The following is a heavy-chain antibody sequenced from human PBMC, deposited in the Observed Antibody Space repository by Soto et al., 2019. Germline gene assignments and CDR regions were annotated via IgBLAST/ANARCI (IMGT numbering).Heavy chain of an antibody. Sequence: GGPLRLSCAASGFTFSNHGMHWVRQAPGKGLEWVALSLYVGSNRFYADAVRGRFTISRDISENTVFLQMNSLRAEYTAVYYCARESSSCRRDRLDYWGQGTLVTVSS. D-gene: IGHD2-2*01. V-gene: IGHV3-30*02. CDR2: SLYVGSNR. CDR3: ARESSSCRRDRLDY. CDR1: GFTFSNHG. J-gene: IGHJ4*02.